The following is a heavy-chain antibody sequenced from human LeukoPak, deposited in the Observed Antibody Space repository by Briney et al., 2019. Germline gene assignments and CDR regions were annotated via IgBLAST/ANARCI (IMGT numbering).Heavy chain of an antibody. D-gene: IGHD5-18*01. CDR2: LYYSGNT. Sequence: SGTLSLTCTVSVGSISSSSFYWGWIRQPPGKGLEWIGSLYYSGNTYYNPSLKSRVTISVDTSKNQFSLKLNSVTAADTAVYYCARARDTAVFNDAFDIWGQGTMVTVSS. CDR3: ARARDTAVFNDAFDI. V-gene: IGHV4-39*07. CDR1: VGSISSSSFY. J-gene: IGHJ3*02.